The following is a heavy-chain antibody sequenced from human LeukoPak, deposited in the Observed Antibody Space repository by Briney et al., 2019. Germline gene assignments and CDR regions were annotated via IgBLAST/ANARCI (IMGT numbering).Heavy chain of an antibody. D-gene: IGHD3-16*01. CDR1: GGTFSSFP. CDR3: ARGVMITFGAVDYYFDY. V-gene: IGHV1-69*13. Sequence: ASVKVSCKASGGTFSSFPISWVRQAPGQGLEWMGGIIPLFGTTNYVQRFQGRVTITADESTDTAYMELGSLRSEDTAVYYCARGVMITFGAVDYYFDYWGQGTLVTVSS. CDR2: IIPLFGTT. J-gene: IGHJ4*02.